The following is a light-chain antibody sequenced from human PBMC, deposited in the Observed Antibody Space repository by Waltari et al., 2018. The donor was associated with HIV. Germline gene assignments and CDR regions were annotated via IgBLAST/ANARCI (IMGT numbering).Light chain of an antibody. CDR1: QGISSY. V-gene: IGKV1-8*01. Sequence: AIRMTQSPSSFSASTGDRVTITCRASQGISSYLAWYHQKPGKAPKLLIYAASTLQSGVPSRFSGSGSGTDFTLTISCLQSEDFATYYCQQYYSYPQTFGQGTKLEIK. J-gene: IGKJ2*01. CDR3: QQYYSYPQT. CDR2: AAS.